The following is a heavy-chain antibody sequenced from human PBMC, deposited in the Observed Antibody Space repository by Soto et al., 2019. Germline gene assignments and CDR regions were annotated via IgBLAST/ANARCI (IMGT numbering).Heavy chain of an antibody. CDR2: IYYGGST. CDR1: GGSINSGDYY. CDR3: ARGGDAYNYRDGLDV. J-gene: IGHJ6*02. D-gene: IGHD5-12*01. V-gene: IGHV4-30-4*01. Sequence: QVQLQESGPGLVKPSQTLSLTCTVSGGSINSGDYYWSWIRQPPGKGQEWIGYIYYGGSTYYNPSLKSRVTISVDTSKNQFSLKLSSVTAADTAVYYCARGGDAYNYRDGLDVWGQGTTVTVSS.